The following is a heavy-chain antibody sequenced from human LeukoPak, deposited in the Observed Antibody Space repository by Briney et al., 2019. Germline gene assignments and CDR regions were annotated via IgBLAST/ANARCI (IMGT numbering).Heavy chain of an antibody. CDR2: IYPGDSET. CDR1: GYRFTSYW. CDR3: ARRTSGHWFDP. Sequence: GESLKISCKGSGYRFTSYWIGWVRQMPGKGLEWMGSIYPGDSETRYSPSFQGQVTISADKSISTAYLQWSSLKASDTAMYYCARRTSGHWFDPWGQGTLVTVSS. J-gene: IGHJ5*02. V-gene: IGHV5-51*01.